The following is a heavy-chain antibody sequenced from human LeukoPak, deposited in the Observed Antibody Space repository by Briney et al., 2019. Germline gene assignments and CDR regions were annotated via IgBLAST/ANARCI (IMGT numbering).Heavy chain of an antibody. CDR3: ARLRPLSLFDY. V-gene: IGHV1-3*01. CDR1: GYTFRDFG. CDR2: INAGNGNT. J-gene: IGHJ4*02. Sequence: ASVKVSCKASGYTFRDFGISWVRQAPGQGLEWMGWINAGNGNTKYSQKFQGRVTITRDTSASTAYMELSSLRSEDTAVYYCARLRPLSLFDYWGQGTLVTVSS. D-gene: IGHD3-16*01.